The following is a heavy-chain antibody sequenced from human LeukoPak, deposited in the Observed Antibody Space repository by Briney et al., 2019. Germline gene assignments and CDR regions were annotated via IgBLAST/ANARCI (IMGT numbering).Heavy chain of an antibody. D-gene: IGHD3-3*01. CDR3: ARLTIFGASLGFDP. CDR1: GGSISSSSYY. CDR2: IYYSGST. J-gene: IGHJ5*02. V-gene: IGHV4-39*01. Sequence: SETLPLTCTVSGGSISSSSYYWGWIRQPPGKGLEWIGSIYYSGSTYYNPSLKSRVTISVDTSKNQFSLKLSSVTAADTAVYYCARLTIFGASLGFDPWGQGTLVTVSS.